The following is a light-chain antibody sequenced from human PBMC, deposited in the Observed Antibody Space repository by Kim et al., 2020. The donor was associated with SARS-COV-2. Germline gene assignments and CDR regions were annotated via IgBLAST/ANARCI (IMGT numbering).Light chain of an antibody. CDR2: EVS. CDR3: SSYAGSNNVV. V-gene: IGLV2-8*01. J-gene: IGLJ2*01. Sequence: GQSVTIACTGTSSDLCGYKHVSLDQQQPGKAPKLMSYEVSKRPSGVPDRFSGSKSGNTASLTVSGLQAEDEADYYCSSYAGSNNVVFGGGTKLTVL. CDR1: SSDLCGYKH.